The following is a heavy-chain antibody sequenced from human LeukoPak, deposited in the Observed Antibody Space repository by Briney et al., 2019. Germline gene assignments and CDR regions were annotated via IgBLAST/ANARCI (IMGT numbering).Heavy chain of an antibody. V-gene: IGHV4-34*01. D-gene: IGHD4-17*01. CDR2: INHTGST. J-gene: IGHJ4*02. CDR3: ARGHGDSRLDY. CDR1: GGSFSNYY. Sequence: SETLSLTCAVYGGSFSNYYWSWIRQPPGRGLEWIGEINHTGSTNYNPSLKSRVTILVDTSKNQFSLKLSSVTAADTAVYYCARGHGDSRLDYWGQGTLVTVSS.